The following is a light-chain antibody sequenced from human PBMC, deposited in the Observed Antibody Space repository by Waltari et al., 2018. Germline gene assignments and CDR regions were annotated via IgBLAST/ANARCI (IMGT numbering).Light chain of an antibody. CDR3: AACDDSLNGQRV. V-gene: IGLV1-44*01. J-gene: IGLJ3*02. CDR2: KTN. CDR1: ISNIGSNA. Sequence: QSVLTQPPSASGVPGQRVTISCSGCISNIGSNAVSWYQQFPGTAPKPLIYKTNQRPSGVPDRFSGAKCGTSASLAITGLKSEDEADYYCAACDDSLNGQRVFGGGTKLTVL.